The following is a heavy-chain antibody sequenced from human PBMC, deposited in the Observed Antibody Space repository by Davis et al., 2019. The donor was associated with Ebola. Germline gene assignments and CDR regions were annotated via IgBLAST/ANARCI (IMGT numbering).Heavy chain of an antibody. J-gene: IGHJ6*02. V-gene: IGHV4-59*01. CDR3: ARQNGDSRFDYFYGMDV. CDR2: IYYSGSN. Sequence: SETLSLTCTISGGSISSYYWSWVRQTPGKGLEWIGYIYYSGSNKYNPSLKSRVTMSVDTSKNQFSLEVRSVTAADTAVYYCARQNGDSRFDYFYGMDVWGQGTLVTVSS. CDR1: GGSISSYY. D-gene: IGHD4-17*01.